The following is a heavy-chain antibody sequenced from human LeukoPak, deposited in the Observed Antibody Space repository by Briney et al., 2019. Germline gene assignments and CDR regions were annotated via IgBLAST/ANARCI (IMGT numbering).Heavy chain of an antibody. V-gene: IGHV4-39*01. J-gene: IGHJ4*02. CDR2: LYYSGST. Sequence: PSETLSLTCTVSGDSISSNNYYWGWIRQPPGKELEWIGSLYYSGSTYYNPSLRSRVTISVDSSNNQFSLRLSSVTAADTAVYYCARYYYDSGDFYTPPRWGQGILVTVSS. CDR1: GDSISSNNYY. D-gene: IGHD3-22*01. CDR3: ARYYYDSGDFYTPPR.